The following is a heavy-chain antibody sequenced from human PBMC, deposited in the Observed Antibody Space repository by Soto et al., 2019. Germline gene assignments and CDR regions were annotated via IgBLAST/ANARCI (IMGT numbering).Heavy chain of an antibody. D-gene: IGHD4-17*01. CDR1: GFTFSSYD. CDR3: ARANGGLYYFDY. Sequence: EVQLVESGGGLVQPGGSLRLSCAASGFTFSSYDMHWVRQATGKGLEWVSAIGTAGDTYYPGSVKGRFTISRENAKNSLYLQMNSLRAGDTAVYYCARANGGLYYFDYWGPGTLVTVSS. V-gene: IGHV3-13*01. J-gene: IGHJ4*02. CDR2: IGTAGDT.